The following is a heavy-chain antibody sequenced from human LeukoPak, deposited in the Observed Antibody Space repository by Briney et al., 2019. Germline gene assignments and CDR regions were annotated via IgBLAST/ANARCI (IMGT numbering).Heavy chain of an antibody. D-gene: IGHD6-19*01. J-gene: IGHJ4*02. V-gene: IGHV4-59*01. CDR1: SGSLTGYY. Sequence: SETLSLTCTVSSGSLTGYYWSWSRQPPGKGLEWIAYVYATGTTNSNPSLKTRATISMDTSKNQLSLTLTSVTAADTAVYYCARVGSGGAWFDFWGQGTLVSVSS. CDR2: VYATGTT. CDR3: ARVGSGGAWFDF.